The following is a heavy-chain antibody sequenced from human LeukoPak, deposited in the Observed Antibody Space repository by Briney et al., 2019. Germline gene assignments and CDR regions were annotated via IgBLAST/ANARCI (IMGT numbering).Heavy chain of an antibody. CDR3: ARENGDYGLRRGAFDI. Sequence: GGTLRLSCAASGFTFSSYGMSWVRQAPGKGLEWVSYISSSGSTIYYADSVKGRFTISRDNAKNSLYLQMNSLRAEDTAVYYCARENGDYGLRRGAFDIWGQGTMVTVSS. CDR1: GFTFSSYG. V-gene: IGHV3-48*04. CDR2: ISSSGSTI. J-gene: IGHJ3*02. D-gene: IGHD4-17*01.